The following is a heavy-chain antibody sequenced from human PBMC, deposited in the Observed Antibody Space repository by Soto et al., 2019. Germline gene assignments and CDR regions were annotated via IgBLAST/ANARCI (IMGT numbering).Heavy chain of an antibody. Sequence: SVKVSCKASGGTFSSYAISWVRQAPGQGLEWMGGIIPIFGTANYAQKFQGRVTITADESTSTAYMELSSLRSEDTAVYYCANSFSTTNWFDPWGQGTLVTVSS. V-gene: IGHV1-69*13. J-gene: IGHJ5*02. CDR1: GGTFSSYA. CDR2: IIPIFGTA. D-gene: IGHD1-1*01. CDR3: ANSFSTTNWFDP.